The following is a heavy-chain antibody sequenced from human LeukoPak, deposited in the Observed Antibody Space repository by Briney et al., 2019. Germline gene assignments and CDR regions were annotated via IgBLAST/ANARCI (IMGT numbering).Heavy chain of an antibody. J-gene: IGHJ6*02. D-gene: IGHD6-13*01. CDR1: GGTFSSYA. Sequence: SVKVSCKASGGTFSSYASSGVRQAPGQGLEWMGRIIPILGIANYAQKFQGRVTITADKSTSPAYMELSSLRSEDTAVYYCARPVAAATNYYGMDVWGQGTTVTVSS. CDR3: ARPVAAATNYYGMDV. CDR2: IIPILGIA. V-gene: IGHV1-69*04.